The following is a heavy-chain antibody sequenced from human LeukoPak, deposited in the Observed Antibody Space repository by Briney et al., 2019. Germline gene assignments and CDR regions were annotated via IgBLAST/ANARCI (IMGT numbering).Heavy chain of an antibody. CDR2: ISAYNGNT. CDR3: ARDEITMVRGSSVY. J-gene: IGHJ4*02. CDR1: GYTFTSYG. V-gene: IGHV1-18*04. Sequence: ASVKVSCKASGYTFTSYGISWVRQAPGQGLEWMGWISAYNGNTNYAQKLQGRVIMTTDTSTSTAYMELRSLRSDDTAVYYCARDEITMVRGSSVYWGQGTLVTVSS. D-gene: IGHD3-10*01.